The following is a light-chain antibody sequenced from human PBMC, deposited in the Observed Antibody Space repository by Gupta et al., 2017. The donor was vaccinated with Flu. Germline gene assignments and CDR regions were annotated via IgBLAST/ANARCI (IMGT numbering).Light chain of an antibody. CDR1: RGINSY. CDR2: AAS. V-gene: IGKV1-9*01. CDR3: QQVDLYPHS. Sequence: MKFSRSTGFLSASVGDRVTITCRASRGINSYVAWYQQKPGKAPKLLIYAASTLQSGVPSRFSGSGSGTEFTLTISSLQPEDFATYYCQQVDLYPHSFGQGTKLEIK. J-gene: IGKJ2*03.